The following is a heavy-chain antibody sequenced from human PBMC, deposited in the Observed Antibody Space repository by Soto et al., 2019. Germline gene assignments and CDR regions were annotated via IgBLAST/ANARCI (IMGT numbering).Heavy chain of an antibody. Sequence: QVQLVQSGAEVKKPGSSVKVSCKASGGTFSSYAISWVRQAPGQGLAWMGGIIPIFGTANYAQKFQGRVTITADESTSTAYMELSSLRSEDTAVYYCARVVITFGGVIVGDAFDIWGQGTMVTVSS. D-gene: IGHD3-16*02. J-gene: IGHJ3*02. CDR3: ARVVITFGGVIVGDAFDI. CDR1: GGTFSSYA. CDR2: IIPIFGTA. V-gene: IGHV1-69*01.